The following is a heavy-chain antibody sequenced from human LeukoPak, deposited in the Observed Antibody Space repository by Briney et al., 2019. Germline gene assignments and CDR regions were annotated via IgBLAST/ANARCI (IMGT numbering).Heavy chain of an antibody. D-gene: IGHD3-16*01. CDR3: ARDLPESEDYVWGSYDY. V-gene: IGHV3-23*01. Sequence: GGSLRLSCAASGFTFSSYGMSWVRQAPGKGLEWVSAISGSGGSTYYADSVKGRFTISRDNSKNTLYLQMNSLRAEDTAVYYCARDLPESEDYVWGSYDYWGQGTLVTVSS. CDR1: GFTFSSYG. CDR2: ISGSGGST. J-gene: IGHJ4*02.